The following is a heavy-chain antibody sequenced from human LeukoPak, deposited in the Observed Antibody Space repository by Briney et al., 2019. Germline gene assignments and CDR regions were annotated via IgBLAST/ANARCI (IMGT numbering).Heavy chain of an antibody. CDR3: ARRLPKPARAFDI. Sequence: GGSLRLSCAASGFTFDDYGMSWVRQAPGKGLEWVSVIYSGGSTYYADSVKGRFTISRDNSKNTLYLQMNSLRAEDTAVYYCARRLPKPARAFDIWGQGTMVTVSS. CDR2: IYSGGST. V-gene: IGHV3-53*01. J-gene: IGHJ3*02. CDR1: GFTFDDYG.